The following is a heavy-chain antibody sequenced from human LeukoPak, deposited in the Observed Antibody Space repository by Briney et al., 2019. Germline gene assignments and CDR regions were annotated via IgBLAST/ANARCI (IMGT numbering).Heavy chain of an antibody. CDR2: IYYSGST. V-gene: IGHV4-30-4*01. D-gene: IGHD3-22*01. CDR3: ASWDSSGYYYDY. Sequence: SETLSLTCTVSSGSISSGDYYWSWIRQPPGKGLEWIGYIYYSGSTYYNPSLKSRVTISVDTSKNQFSLKLSSVTAADTAVYYCASWDSSGYYYDYWGQGTLVTVSS. CDR1: SGSISSGDYY. J-gene: IGHJ4*02.